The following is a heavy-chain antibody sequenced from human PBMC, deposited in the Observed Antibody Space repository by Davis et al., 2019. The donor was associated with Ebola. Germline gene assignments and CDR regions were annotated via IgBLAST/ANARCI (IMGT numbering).Heavy chain of an antibody. CDR1: GFTFDDYA. CDR3: ARRGDFWSGYSFDY. Sequence: SLKISCAASGFTFDDYAMHWVRQAPGKGLEWVSGISWNSGSIGYADSVKGRFTISRDNAKKSLYLQMKSLRAEDTAVYYCARRGDFWSGYSFDYWGQGTLVSVSS. D-gene: IGHD3-3*01. CDR2: ISWNSGSI. V-gene: IGHV3-9*01. J-gene: IGHJ4*02.